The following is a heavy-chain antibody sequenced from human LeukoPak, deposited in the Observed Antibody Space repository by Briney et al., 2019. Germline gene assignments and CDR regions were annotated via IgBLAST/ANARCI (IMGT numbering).Heavy chain of an antibody. CDR2: INHSGST. Sequence: SDTLSLTCAVYGGSFSGYYWSWIRQPPGKGLEWIGEINHSGSTNYNPSLKSRVTISVDTSKNQFSLKLSSVTAADTAVYYCARARWYCTNGVCYRSWFDPWGQGTLVNVSS. J-gene: IGHJ5*02. CDR1: GGSFSGYY. CDR3: ARARWYCTNGVCYRSWFDP. D-gene: IGHD2-8*01. V-gene: IGHV4-34*01.